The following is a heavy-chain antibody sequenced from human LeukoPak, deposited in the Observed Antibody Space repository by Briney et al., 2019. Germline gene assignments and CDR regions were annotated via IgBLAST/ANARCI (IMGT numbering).Heavy chain of an antibody. Sequence: ASVKVSCKTSGYSFTNYGITWVRQAPGQGLEWMGWISGYNSKPFYAQNFQGRVTMTRDTSISTAYLDLSRLRSDDTAVYYCARVVVRDANNYKDYWGQGTLVTVSS. D-gene: IGHD5-24*01. V-gene: IGHV1-18*01. CDR2: ISGYNSKP. CDR3: ARVVVRDANNYKDY. J-gene: IGHJ4*02. CDR1: GYSFTNYG.